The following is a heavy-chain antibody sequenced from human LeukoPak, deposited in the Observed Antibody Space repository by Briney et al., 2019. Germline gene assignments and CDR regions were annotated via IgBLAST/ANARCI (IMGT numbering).Heavy chain of an antibody. CDR3: ARDSMITFGYYGMDV. V-gene: IGHV4-4*07. J-gene: IGHJ6*02. Sequence: SKTLSLTCTVSGGSISSYYWSWIRQPAGKGLEWIGRIYTSGSTNYNPSLKSRVTMSVDTSKNQFSLKLSSVTAADTAVYYCARDSMITFGYYGMDVWGHGTTVTVSS. CDR2: IYTSGST. CDR1: GGSISSYY. D-gene: IGHD3-16*01.